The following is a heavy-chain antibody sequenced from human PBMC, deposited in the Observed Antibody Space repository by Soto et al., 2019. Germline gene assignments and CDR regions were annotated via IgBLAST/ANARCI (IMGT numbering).Heavy chain of an antibody. CDR2: IYYSGST. Sequence: QVQLQESGPGLVKPSETLSLTCTVSGGSISSYYWSWIRQPPGKGLEWIGYIYYSGSTNYNPSLKXXVXIXXDTSKNQCSLKLSSVTAADTAVYYCARGARGWFDPWGQGTLVTVSS. CDR3: ARGARGWFDP. D-gene: IGHD5-12*01. CDR1: GGSISSYY. V-gene: IGHV4-59*01. J-gene: IGHJ5*02.